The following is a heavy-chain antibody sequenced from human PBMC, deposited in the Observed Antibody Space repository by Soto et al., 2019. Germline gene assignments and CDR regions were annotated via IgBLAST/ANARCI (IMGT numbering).Heavy chain of an antibody. Sequence: GGSLRLSCAASGFTFTSAWMSLVRQAPGKGLEWVGRIKMYGDGGATEYAAPVKGRLIISRGESRNTLYLQMNSLKNDDTAVYFCTTEADFWSGHQKGVFDQWGRGTLVTVSS. V-gene: IGHV3-15*01. CDR1: GFTFTSAW. CDR3: TTEADFWSGHQKGVFDQ. D-gene: IGHD3-3*01. CDR2: IKMYGDGGAT. J-gene: IGHJ4*02.